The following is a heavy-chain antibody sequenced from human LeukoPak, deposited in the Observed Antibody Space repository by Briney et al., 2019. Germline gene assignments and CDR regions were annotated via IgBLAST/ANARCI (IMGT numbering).Heavy chain of an antibody. D-gene: IGHD1-26*01. CDR1: GYTLTELS. J-gene: IGHJ4*02. V-gene: IGHV1-24*01. CDR3: ATAKVGATDIDY. Sequence: GASVKVSCKVSGYTLTELSMHWVRQAPGKGLEWMGGFDPEDGETIYAQKFQGRVTMTEDTSTDTACMELSSLRSEDTAVYYCATAKVGATDIDYWGQGTLVTVSS. CDR2: FDPEDGET.